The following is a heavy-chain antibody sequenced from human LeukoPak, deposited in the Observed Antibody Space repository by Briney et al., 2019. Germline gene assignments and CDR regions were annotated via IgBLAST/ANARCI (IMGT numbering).Heavy chain of an antibody. J-gene: IGHJ4*02. CDR2: IYYSGST. D-gene: IGHD2-2*01. CDR1: GGSITIGGYY. V-gene: IGHV4-31*03. Sequence: KASQTLSLTCTVSGGSITIGGYYWSWIRQHPGKGLEWIGYIYYSGSTNYNPSLKSRVTISADTSKNQFSLKVTSVTAADTAVYHCARANDAYCSSTSCFSFDYWGQGTLVTVSS. CDR3: ARANDAYCSSTSCFSFDY.